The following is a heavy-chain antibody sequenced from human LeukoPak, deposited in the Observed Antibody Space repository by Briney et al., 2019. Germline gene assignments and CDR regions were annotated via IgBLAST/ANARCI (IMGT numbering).Heavy chain of an antibody. J-gene: IGHJ5*02. CDR1: GGSFSDYY. CDR3: ARGNYGDGGWFDP. D-gene: IGHD4/OR15-4a*01. V-gene: IGHV4-34*01. Sequence: SETLSLTCAVYGGSFSDYYWSWIRQPPGKGLEWIGEIYHSGSTNYNPSLKSRVTISVDKSKNQFSLKLTSVTAADTAVYYCARGNYGDGGWFDPWGQGTPVTVSS. CDR2: IYHSGST.